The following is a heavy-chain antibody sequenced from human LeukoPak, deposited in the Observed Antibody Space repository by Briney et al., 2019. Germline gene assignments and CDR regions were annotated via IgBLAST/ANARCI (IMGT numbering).Heavy chain of an antibody. D-gene: IGHD6-19*01. Sequence: GGALSLSWAASGFTFSSYLMSWGRQAPGKGVEWGANIKQDGSEKYYVDSVKGRFTISRDNAKNSLYLQMNSLRAEDTAVYYCARDRRGTVAGPTVDIWGQGTMVTVSS. CDR3: ARDRRGTVAGPTVDI. J-gene: IGHJ3*02. CDR1: GFTFSSYL. CDR2: IKQDGSEK. V-gene: IGHV3-7*01.